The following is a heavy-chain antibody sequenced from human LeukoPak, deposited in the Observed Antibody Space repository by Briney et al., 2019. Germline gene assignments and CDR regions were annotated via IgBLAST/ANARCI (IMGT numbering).Heavy chain of an antibody. D-gene: IGHD6-13*01. CDR3: ARYSSSWAHRWFDP. Sequence: SETLSLTCTVSGGSISSYYWSWIRQPAGKGLEWIGRIYTSGSTNYNPSLKSRVTMSVDTSKNQFSLKLSSVTAADTAVYYCARYSSSWAHRWFDPWGQGTLVTVSS. V-gene: IGHV4-4*07. CDR1: GGSISSYY. J-gene: IGHJ5*02. CDR2: IYTSGST.